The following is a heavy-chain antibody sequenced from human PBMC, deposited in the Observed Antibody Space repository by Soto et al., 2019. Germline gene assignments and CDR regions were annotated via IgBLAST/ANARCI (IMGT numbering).Heavy chain of an antibody. CDR3: ARGASDSDY. CDR2: IKEDGSED. CDR1: GFTFSGYW. J-gene: IGHJ4*02. D-gene: IGHD2-21*01. Sequence: GGSLRHCCAASGFTFSGYWMTWVRQAPGKGLEWVASIKEDGSEDHFVDSVKGRFTISRDNSKNSVYLQMSSLRAEDTAVYYCARGASDSDYWGQGTLVTVSS. V-gene: IGHV3-7*05.